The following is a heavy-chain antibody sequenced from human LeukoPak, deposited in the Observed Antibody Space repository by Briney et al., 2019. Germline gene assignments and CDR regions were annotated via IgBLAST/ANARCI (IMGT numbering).Heavy chain of an antibody. J-gene: IGHJ4*02. CDR2: VSYDGSNK. CDR1: GFTFSSYA. CDR3: ARDTSFAVGATLHF. V-gene: IGHV3-30*04. D-gene: IGHD1-26*01. Sequence: QPGGSLRLSCAASGFTFSSYAMHWVRQAPGKGLEWVAVVSYDGSNKYYANSVKGRFTISRDKSKNTLHLQMNSLRAEDTAIYYCARDTSFAVGATLHFWGQGTLVTVSS.